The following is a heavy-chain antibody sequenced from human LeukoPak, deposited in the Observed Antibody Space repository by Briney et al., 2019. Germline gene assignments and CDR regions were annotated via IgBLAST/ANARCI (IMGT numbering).Heavy chain of an antibody. CDR3: ARGTVTTFNYYGMDV. Sequence: PGASLRLSCAASGFTFSSYAMSWVRQAPGKGLEWVSAISGSGGSTYYADSVKGRFTISRDNSKNTLYLQMNSLRAEDTAVYYCARGTVTTFNYYGMDVWGKGTTVTVSS. D-gene: IGHD4-17*01. CDR2: ISGSGGST. CDR1: GFTFSSYA. J-gene: IGHJ6*04. V-gene: IGHV3-23*01.